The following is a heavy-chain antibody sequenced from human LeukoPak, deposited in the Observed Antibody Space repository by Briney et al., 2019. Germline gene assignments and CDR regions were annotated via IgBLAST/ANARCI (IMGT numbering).Heavy chain of an antibody. J-gene: IGHJ4*02. CDR3: ARPGERSRRDWNLDQ. CDR2: VYPRDSDA. CDR1: GYSFSNYW. D-gene: IGHD1-1*01. Sequence: GESLKMSCKASGYSFSNYWIGWVRRVPGKGLEWMGIVYPRDSDARYSPSFQGQVTISADKSISTAYLQWSSLKASDTAVYYCARPGERSRRDWNLDQWGQGTLVTVSS. V-gene: IGHV5-51*01.